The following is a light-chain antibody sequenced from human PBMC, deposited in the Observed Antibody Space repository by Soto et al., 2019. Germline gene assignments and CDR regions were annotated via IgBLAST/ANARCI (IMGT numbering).Light chain of an antibody. CDR2: EVN. Sequence: QSALTQPASVSGSPGQSIAISCTGTSSDVGGYNYVSWYQQHPGKAPKLMISEVNERPSGVSNRFSGSKSGNTASLTISGLQAEDEADYYCCSYARPTFYAFATGTKLTVL. CDR1: SSDVGGYNY. J-gene: IGLJ1*01. V-gene: IGLV2-14*01. CDR3: CSYARPTFYA.